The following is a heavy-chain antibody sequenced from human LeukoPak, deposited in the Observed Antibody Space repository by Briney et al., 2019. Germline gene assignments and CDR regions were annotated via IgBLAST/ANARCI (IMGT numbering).Heavy chain of an antibody. CDR2: ISSSSSYI. CDR1: GFTFSSYS. CDR3: ARGIDGACDY. Sequence: GGSLRLSCAASGFTFSSYSMNWVRQAPGKGLEWVSSISSSSSYIYYADSVKGRFTISRDNAKNSLYLQTNSLRAEDTAIYYCARGIDGACDYWGQGILVTVSS. D-gene: IGHD3-10*01. V-gene: IGHV3-21*04. J-gene: IGHJ4*02.